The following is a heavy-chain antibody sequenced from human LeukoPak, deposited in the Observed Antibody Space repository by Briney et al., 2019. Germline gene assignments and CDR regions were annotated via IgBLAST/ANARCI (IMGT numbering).Heavy chain of an antibody. CDR2: IWYDGSNK. D-gene: IGHD5-18*01. Sequence: GGSLRLSCAASGFTFSSYGMHWVRQAPGKGLEWVAVIWYDGSNKYYADSVKGRFTISRDNSKNTLYLQMTSLRAEDTAVYYCARADTAMVGAFDIWGQGTMVTVSS. V-gene: IGHV3-33*01. J-gene: IGHJ3*02. CDR3: ARADTAMVGAFDI. CDR1: GFTFSSYG.